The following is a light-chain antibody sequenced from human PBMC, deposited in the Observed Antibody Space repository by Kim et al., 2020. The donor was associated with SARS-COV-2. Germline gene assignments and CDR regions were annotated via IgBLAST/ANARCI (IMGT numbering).Light chain of an antibody. CDR2: GTS. CDR1: QRVSTTY. J-gene: IGKJ4*01. CDR3: QQYGTSPRT. Sequence: APGEGATPSCRARQRVSTTYLAWYQQKSGQAPRLLIYGTSSRATGIPDRFSGSGSGTDFTLTISRLEPEDFAVYYCQQYGTSPRTFGGGTKVDIK. V-gene: IGKV3-20*01.